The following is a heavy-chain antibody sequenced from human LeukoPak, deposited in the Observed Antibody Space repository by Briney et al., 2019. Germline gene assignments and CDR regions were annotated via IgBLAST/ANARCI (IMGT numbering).Heavy chain of an antibody. J-gene: IGHJ4*02. CDR2: ISYDGSNK. CDR1: GFTFSSYA. CDR3: AREIARDY. D-gene: IGHD6-13*01. Sequence: SLRLSFAASGFTFSSYAMHWVRQAPGKGLEWVAVISYDGSNKYYADSVKGRFTISRDNSKNTLYLQMNSLRAEDTAVYYCAREIARDYWGQGTLVTVSS. V-gene: IGHV3-30-3*01.